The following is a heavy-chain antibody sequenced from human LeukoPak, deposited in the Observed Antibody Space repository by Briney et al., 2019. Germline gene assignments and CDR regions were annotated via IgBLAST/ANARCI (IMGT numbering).Heavy chain of an antibody. D-gene: IGHD2-15*01. CDR2: IDNSGSTA. CDR1: GFPFSDYY. J-gene: IGHJ4*02. CDR3: ARGHGGNIDQ. V-gene: IGHV3-11*04. Sequence: PGGSLRLSCAASGFPFSDYYMTWVRQAPGKALEWLSYIDNSGSTAHYAASVRGRLTISRDNAKNSLYLQMNSLRAEDTAVYYCARGHGGNIDQWGQGNLVTVSS.